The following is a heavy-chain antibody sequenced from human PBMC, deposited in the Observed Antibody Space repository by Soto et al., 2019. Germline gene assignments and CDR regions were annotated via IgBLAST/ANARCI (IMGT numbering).Heavy chain of an antibody. CDR3: ATAEVDY. V-gene: IGHV3-30*03. CDR1: GFTFSSYG. J-gene: IGHJ4*02. CDR2: ISYDGSNK. Sequence: QVQLVESGGGVVQPGRSLRLSCAASGFTFSSYGMHWVRQAPGKGLEWVAVISYDGSNKYYADSVKGRFTISRDNSKNTLYLQMNSLRVEDTAVYYCATAEVDYWGPGTLVTVSS.